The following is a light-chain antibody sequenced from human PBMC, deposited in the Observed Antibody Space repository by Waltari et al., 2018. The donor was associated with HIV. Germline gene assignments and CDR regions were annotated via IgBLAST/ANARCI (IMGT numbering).Light chain of an antibody. CDR1: SSNIGAGYD. V-gene: IGLV1-40*01. CDR3: QSYDSGLSAYV. CDR2: GNT. Sequence: QSVMTQPPSVAGAPGQRVTISCTGSSSNIGAGYDVHWFQPLPGPAPELLIYGNTNRPSGVPDRFSGSKSGTSASLAITGLQAEDEADYYCQSYDSGLSAYVFGTGTKVTVL. J-gene: IGLJ1*01.